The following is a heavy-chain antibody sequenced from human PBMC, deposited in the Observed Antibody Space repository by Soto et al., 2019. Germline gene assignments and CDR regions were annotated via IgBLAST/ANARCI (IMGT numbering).Heavy chain of an antibody. J-gene: IGHJ5*02. CDR2: ISAYNGNT. D-gene: IGHD6-19*01. V-gene: IGHV1-18*01. CDR1: GYTFTSYG. CDR3: AGRMAVAGTFWFDP. Sequence: ASVKVSCKASGYTFTSYGISWVRQAPGQGLEWMGWISAYNGNTNYAQKLQGRVTMTTDTSTSTAYMELRSLRSDDTAVYYCAGRMAVAGTFWFDPWGQGTLVTVSS.